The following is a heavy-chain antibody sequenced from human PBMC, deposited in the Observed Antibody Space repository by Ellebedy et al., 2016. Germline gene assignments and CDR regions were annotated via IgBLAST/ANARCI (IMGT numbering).Heavy chain of an antibody. D-gene: IGHD4/OR15-4a*01. Sequence: GGSLRLXXAASGFTFSSYAMSWVRQAPGKGLEWVSAISGSGGSTYYADSVKGRFTISRDNSKNTLYLQMNSLRAEDTAVYYCARTADDGGANHYRVGQYYMGVWGKGTTVTVSS. CDR3: ARTADDGGANHYRVGQYYMGV. CDR2: ISGSGGST. V-gene: IGHV3-23*01. CDR1: GFTFSSYA. J-gene: IGHJ6*03.